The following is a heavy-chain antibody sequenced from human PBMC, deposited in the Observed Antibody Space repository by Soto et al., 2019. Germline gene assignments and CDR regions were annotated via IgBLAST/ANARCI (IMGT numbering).Heavy chain of an antibody. CDR3: ARRTRNQYYYGSGSYFDDY. J-gene: IGHJ4*02. Sequence: ASVKVSCKASGYTFTSYGISWVRQAPGQELEWMGWISAYNGNTNYAQKLQGRVTMTTDTSTSTAYMELRSLRSDDTAVYYCARRTRNQYYYGSGSYFDDYWGQGSLVTVSS. D-gene: IGHD3-10*01. V-gene: IGHV1-18*01. CDR1: GYTFTSYG. CDR2: ISAYNGNT.